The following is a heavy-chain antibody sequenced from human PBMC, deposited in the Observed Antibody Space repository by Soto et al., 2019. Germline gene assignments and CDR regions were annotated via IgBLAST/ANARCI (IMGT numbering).Heavy chain of an antibody. CDR1: GFTFSNYW. CDR2: TNIDGSNS. CDR3: VRETAIYYDY. Sequence: GGSLRLPCAASGFTFSNYWMYWVRQAPGKGLVWVSRTNIDGSNSGYADSVKGRFTISRDNAKNTVYLQMNSLRAEDTAVYYCVRETAIYYDYWGQGALVTVSS. D-gene: IGHD1-26*01. V-gene: IGHV3-74*01. J-gene: IGHJ4*02.